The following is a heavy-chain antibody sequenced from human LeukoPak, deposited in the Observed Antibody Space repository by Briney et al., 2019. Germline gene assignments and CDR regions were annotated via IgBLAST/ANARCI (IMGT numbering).Heavy chain of an antibody. CDR3: ARAYCGGDCRPYYYYGMDV. V-gene: IGHV1-69*01. CDR2: IIPIFGTA. J-gene: IGHJ6*02. CDR1: GGTFSNYA. Sequence: SVKVSCKASGGTFSNYAISWVRQAPGQGLEWMGGIIPIFGTANYAQKFQGRVTITADESTSTAYMELSSLRSEDTAVYYCARAYCGGDCRPYYYYGMDVWGQGTTVTVSS. D-gene: IGHD2-21*02.